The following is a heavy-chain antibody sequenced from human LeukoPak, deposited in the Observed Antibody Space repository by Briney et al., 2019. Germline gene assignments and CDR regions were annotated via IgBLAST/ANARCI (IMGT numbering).Heavy chain of an antibody. J-gene: IGHJ6*03. V-gene: IGHV3-21*01. CDR3: ARDLSGSYSEYYYYYMDV. D-gene: IGHD1-26*01. CDR2: ISSSSSYI. Sequence: PGGSLRLSCAASGFTFSDYSMNWVRQAPGKGLEWVSSISSSSSYIYYADSVKGRFTISRDNAKNSLYLQMNSLRAEDTAVYYCARDLSGSYSEYYYYYMDVWGKGTTVTVSS. CDR1: GFTFSDYS.